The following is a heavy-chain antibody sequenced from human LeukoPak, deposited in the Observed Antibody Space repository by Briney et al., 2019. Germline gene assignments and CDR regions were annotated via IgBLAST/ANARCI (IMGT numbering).Heavy chain of an antibody. Sequence: ASVKVSCKASGYTFTSYDINWVRQATGQGLELMGWMNPNSGNTGYAQKFQGRVTITRNTSISTAYMELSSLRSEDTAVYYCARGHRRYYYGSWSPLSDYWGQGTLVTVSS. D-gene: IGHD3-10*01. CDR2: MNPNSGNT. CDR1: GYTFTSYD. CDR3: ARGHRRYYYGSWSPLSDY. V-gene: IGHV1-8*03. J-gene: IGHJ4*02.